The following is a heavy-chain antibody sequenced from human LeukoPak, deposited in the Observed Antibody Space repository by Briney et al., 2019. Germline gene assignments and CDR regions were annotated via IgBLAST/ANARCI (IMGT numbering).Heavy chain of an antibody. CDR2: IIPIFGTA. D-gene: IGHD3-22*01. Sequence: GASVKVSCKASGGTFSSYAISWVRQAPGQGLEWMGGIIPIFGTANYAQKFQGRVTVTADESTSTAYMELSSLRSEDTAVYYCARDRGSDSSGYYCDYWGQGTLVTVSS. CDR3: ARDRGSDSSGYYCDY. CDR1: GGTFSSYA. J-gene: IGHJ4*02. V-gene: IGHV1-69*13.